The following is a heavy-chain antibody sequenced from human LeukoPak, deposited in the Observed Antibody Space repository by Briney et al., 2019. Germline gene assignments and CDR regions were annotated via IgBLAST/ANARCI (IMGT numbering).Heavy chain of an antibody. CDR3: AREGPVNLDYYYYGMDV. V-gene: IGHV3-33*01. D-gene: IGHD1-14*01. CDR1: GFTFSSYG. CDR2: IWYDGSNK. Sequence: PGGSLRLSCAASGFTFSSYGMHWVRQAPGKGLEWVAVIWYDGSNKYYADSVKGRFTISRDNSKNTLYLQMNSLRAEDTAVYYCAREGPVNLDYYYYGMDVWGQGTTVTVSS. J-gene: IGHJ6*02.